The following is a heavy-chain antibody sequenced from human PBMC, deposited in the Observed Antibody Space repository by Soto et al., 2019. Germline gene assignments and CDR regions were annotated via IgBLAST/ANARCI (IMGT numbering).Heavy chain of an antibody. Sequence: ASVKVSCKVSGYTLTELSMHWVRQAPGKGLEWMGGFDPEDGETIYAQKFQGRVTMTEDTSTDTAYMELSSLRSEDTAVYYCVRSSSDWPNDPQYGKDVWGQGTMVTVSS. D-gene: IGHD6-19*01. J-gene: IGHJ6*02. CDR1: GYTLTELS. CDR3: VRSSSDWPNDPQYGKDV. V-gene: IGHV1-24*01. CDR2: FDPEDGET.